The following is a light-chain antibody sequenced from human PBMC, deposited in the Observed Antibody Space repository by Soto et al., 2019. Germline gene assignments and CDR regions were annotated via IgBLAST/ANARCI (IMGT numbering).Light chain of an antibody. V-gene: IGKV1-39*01. CDR2: AAS. CDR3: QQSFSTPT. CDR1: QSIVTY. J-gene: IGKJ5*01. Sequence: DIQMTQSPSSLSASVGDRVTITFRASQSIVTYLNWYLQKPGKAPKLLIYAASNLQSGVPSRFSGSGSGTDFTLTISSLQPEDFATYYCQQSFSTPTFGQGTRLEI.